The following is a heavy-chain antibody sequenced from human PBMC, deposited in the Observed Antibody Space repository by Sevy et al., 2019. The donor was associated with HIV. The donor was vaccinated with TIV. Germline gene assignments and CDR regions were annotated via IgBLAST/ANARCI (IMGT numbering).Heavy chain of an antibody. V-gene: IGHV3-11*01. Sequence: GGPLRLSCAASGFTFSDYYMSWIRQAPGKGLEWISYISGSSSAIVYADSVKGRFAISRNNAKNSLYLHMDNLRAEDTAVYFCVGRPYSSAYSWSYHFDYWGQGTLVTVSS. D-gene: IGHD3-16*01. CDR2: ISGSSSAI. J-gene: IGHJ4*02. CDR1: GFTFSDYY. CDR3: VGRPYSSAYSWSYHFDY.